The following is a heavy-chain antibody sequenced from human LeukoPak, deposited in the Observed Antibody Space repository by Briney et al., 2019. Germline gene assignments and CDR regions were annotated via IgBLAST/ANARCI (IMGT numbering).Heavy chain of an antibody. CDR1: GYTYTSYW. D-gene: IGHD6-19*01. J-gene: IGHJ5*02. V-gene: IGHV5-51*01. CDR3: ASVIAVNCTGEAGWFDP. Sequence: KLGESLKISCKCSGYTYTSYWIVWVRQMPGKGLEWMGIIYPGDSDARYSPSFQGQVTISADKSISTAYLQWSSLKASDTAIYYCASVIAVNCTGEAGWFDPWGQGTLVTVSS. CDR2: IYPGDSDA.